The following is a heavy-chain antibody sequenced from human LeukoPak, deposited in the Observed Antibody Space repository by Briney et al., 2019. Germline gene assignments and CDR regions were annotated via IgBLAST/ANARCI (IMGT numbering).Heavy chain of an antibody. Sequence: PGGSLRLSCAASGFTFSNFAMMWVRQAPGTGLQWVSTITGYGATFYADSVRGRFTIFRDTSMNTLFLQMNSLGAEDTAVYYCAEGAAAGKVDWFDPWGQGTLVTVSS. D-gene: IGHD6-13*01. CDR3: AEGAAAGKVDWFDP. CDR1: GFTFSNFA. V-gene: IGHV3-23*01. CDR2: ITGYGAT. J-gene: IGHJ5*02.